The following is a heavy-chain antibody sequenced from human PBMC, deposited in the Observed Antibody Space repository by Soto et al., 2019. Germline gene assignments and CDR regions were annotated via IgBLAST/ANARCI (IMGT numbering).Heavy chain of an antibody. CDR3: TRDRLSGSYPPLPDAFDI. Sequence: GGSLRLSCAASGFTFSSYSMNWVRQAPGKGLERVSSISSSSSYIYYADSVKGRFTISRDNAKNSLYLQMNSLRAEDTAVYYCTRDRLSGSYPPLPDAFDIWGQGTMVTVSS. V-gene: IGHV3-21*01. CDR1: GFTFSSYS. J-gene: IGHJ3*02. CDR2: ISSSSSYI. D-gene: IGHD1-26*01.